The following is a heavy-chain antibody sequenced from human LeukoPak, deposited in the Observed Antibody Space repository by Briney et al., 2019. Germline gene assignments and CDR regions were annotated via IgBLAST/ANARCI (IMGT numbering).Heavy chain of an antibody. J-gene: IGHJ4*02. V-gene: IGHV4-34*01. Sequence: PSETLSLTCAAYGGSFSGYYWSWIRQPPGKGLEWIGEINHSGSTNYNPSLKSRVTISVDTSKNQFSLKLSSVTAADTAVYYWAAIPNVQYSSSSADYWGRGTLVTVSS. CDR3: AAIPNVQYSSSSADY. D-gene: IGHD6-6*01. CDR1: GGSFSGYY. CDR2: INHSGST.